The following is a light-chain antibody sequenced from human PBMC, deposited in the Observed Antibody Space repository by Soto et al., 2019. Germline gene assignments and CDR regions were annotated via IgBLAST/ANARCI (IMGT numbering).Light chain of an antibody. V-gene: IGKV1-33*01. CDR1: QNINNY. Sequence: DIQKTHPLLYLSAYVGDRVTLISQASQNINNYLNWYKQKPGRAPNLLIYDASNLEAGVPSRFRGSGSGTDFTFTIRRLKPEDIATDYCQQYENIPTFGQGTRLEIK. CDR3: QQYENIPT. J-gene: IGKJ5*01. CDR2: DAS.